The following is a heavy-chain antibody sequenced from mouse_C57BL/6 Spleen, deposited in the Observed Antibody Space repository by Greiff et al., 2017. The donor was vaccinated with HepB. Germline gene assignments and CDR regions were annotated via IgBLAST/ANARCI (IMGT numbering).Heavy chain of an antibody. V-gene: IGHV1-55*01. CDR1: GYTFTSYW. J-gene: IGHJ3*01. CDR2: IYPGSGSS. CDR3: AREGVLPDSFAY. Sequence: QVQLQQPGAELVKPGASVKMSCKASGYTFTSYWITWVKQRPGQGLEWIGHIYPGSGSSNYNEKFKSKAILTVDTSSSTAYMQLSSLTSEDSAVFYCAREGVLPDSFAYWGQGTLVTVSA.